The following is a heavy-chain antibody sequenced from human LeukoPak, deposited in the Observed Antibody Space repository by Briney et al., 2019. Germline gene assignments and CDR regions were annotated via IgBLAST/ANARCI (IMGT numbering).Heavy chain of an antibody. D-gene: IGHD3-22*01. Sequence: SETLSLTCTVSIGSVNSGVYYWGWIRRPPGKGLEWIGSIHSGGNTYYNPSLKSRVTISVDTSKNQLSLKLSSVTAADGAVYYCAKHEGSYYDKSGYTFDFWGQGTLVTVSS. CDR1: IGSVNSGVYY. J-gene: IGHJ4*02. V-gene: IGHV4-39*01. CDR3: AKHEGSYYDKSGYTFDF. CDR2: IHSGGNT.